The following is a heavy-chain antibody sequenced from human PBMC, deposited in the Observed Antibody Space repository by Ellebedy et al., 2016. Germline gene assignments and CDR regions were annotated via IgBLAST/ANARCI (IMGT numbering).Heavy chain of an antibody. Sequence: GGSLRLXCVASGFTFRNFFMSWVRQAPGKGLEWVTYISPSSITISYTDSVKGRFTISRDNAKNSLYLQLNSLRVEDTAVYFCARGTGHFDYWGQGTLVTVSS. V-gene: IGHV3-11*01. J-gene: IGHJ4*02. D-gene: IGHD1-1*01. CDR3: ARGTGHFDY. CDR1: GFTFRNFF. CDR2: ISPSSITI.